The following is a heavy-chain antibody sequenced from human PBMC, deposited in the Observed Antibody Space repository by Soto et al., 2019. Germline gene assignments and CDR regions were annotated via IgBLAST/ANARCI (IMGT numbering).Heavy chain of an antibody. Sequence: GASVKVSCKASGYTFTGYYMHWVRQAPGQGLKWMGWINPNSGGTNYAQKFQGWVTMTRDTSISTAYMELSRLRSDDTAVYYCARDGGYCSGGSCYSDYYYYGMDVWGQGTTVTVSS. CDR2: INPNSGGT. V-gene: IGHV1-2*04. CDR1: GYTFTGYY. J-gene: IGHJ6*02. CDR3: ARDGGYCSGGSCYSDYYYYGMDV. D-gene: IGHD2-15*01.